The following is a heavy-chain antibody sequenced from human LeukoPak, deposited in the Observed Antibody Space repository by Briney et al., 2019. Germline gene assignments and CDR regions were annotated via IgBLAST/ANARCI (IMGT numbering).Heavy chain of an antibody. D-gene: IGHD3-10*01. CDR3: ARDPRGSEYSHFDS. CDR1: GFSLGTYY. Sequence: GRSLRLSCAASGFSLGTYYMSWVRQAPGKGLESVAHINQAGSEKHYVDSVKGRFTISRDNSKNSLYLQMSSLRAEDTAVYYCARDPRGSEYSHFDSWGQGTLVTVSS. J-gene: IGHJ4*02. V-gene: IGHV3-7*01. CDR2: INQAGSEK.